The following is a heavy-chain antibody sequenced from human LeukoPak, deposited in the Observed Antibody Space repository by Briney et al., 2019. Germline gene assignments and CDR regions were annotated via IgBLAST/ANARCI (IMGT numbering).Heavy chain of an antibody. J-gene: IGHJ5*01. D-gene: IGHD6-13*01. CDR1: GSTFRTYG. V-gene: IGHV3-30*18. CDR3: AKGMGYRGSWSNWFDP. CDR2: ISDDGNAK. Sequence: GGSLRLSCAASGSTFRTYGMHWVRQDPGKGLEWVAVISDDGNAKKYADSVKGRFTISRDNSNNTLYLQMNTLTDDDTAVYYCAKGMGYRGSWSNWFDPWGQGTLVTVSS.